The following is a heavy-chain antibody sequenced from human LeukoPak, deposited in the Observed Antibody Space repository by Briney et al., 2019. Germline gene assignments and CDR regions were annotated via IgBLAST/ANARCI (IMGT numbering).Heavy chain of an antibody. D-gene: IGHD2-2*01. CDR3: ARHIVVPAARGGYNWFDP. Sequence: GESLKISCKGSGYSFTSYWIGWVRQMSGKGLEWMGIIYPGDSYTRYSPSFQGQVTISADKSISTAYLQWSSLKASATAMYYCARHIVVPAARGGYNWFDPWGQGTLVTVSS. V-gene: IGHV5-51*01. J-gene: IGHJ5*02. CDR1: GYSFTSYW. CDR2: IYPGDSYT.